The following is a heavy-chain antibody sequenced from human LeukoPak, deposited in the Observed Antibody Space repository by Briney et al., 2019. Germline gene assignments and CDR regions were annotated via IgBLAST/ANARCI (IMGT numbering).Heavy chain of an antibody. CDR1: GFIFSSYG. V-gene: IGHV3-30*03. CDR2: ASYDGNNE. CDR3: ARGTATTDFDF. Sequence: GTSLRLSCAASGFIFSSYGMHWVRQAPGKGLEWVAAASYDGNNEHYAASVKGRFTISRDNSKNTLFLQMNSLRPEDTAVYYCARGTATTDFDFWGQGTLVIVFS. J-gene: IGHJ4*02. D-gene: IGHD1-14*01.